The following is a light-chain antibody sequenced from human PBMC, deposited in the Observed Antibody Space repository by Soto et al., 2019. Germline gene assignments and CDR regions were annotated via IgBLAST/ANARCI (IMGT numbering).Light chain of an antibody. V-gene: IGLV2-14*01. Sequence: QSVLTQPASVSGSPGQSITISCTGTSSDIGNYNYVSWYQQDPGKAPKLMIYDVSNRPSGVSNRFSGSKSGITASLTISGLQAEDEAEYYCSSYTSSSTYVFGTGTKLTVL. J-gene: IGLJ1*01. CDR3: SSYTSSSTYV. CDR2: DVS. CDR1: SSDIGNYNY.